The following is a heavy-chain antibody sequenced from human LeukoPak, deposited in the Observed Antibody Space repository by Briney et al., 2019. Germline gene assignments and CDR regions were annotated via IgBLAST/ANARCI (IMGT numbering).Heavy chain of an antibody. CDR1: GFSFGSYA. J-gene: IGHJ3*02. CDR3: VRDRRFPDDVFDI. Sequence: GGSLRLSCAASGFSFGSYAMSWVRQAPGKGLEWVSAISSRSDGTWNVDSVRGRFTIPRDNSKNTLYLQMNSLRAEDTALYYCVRDRRFPDDVFDIWGQGTMVTVSS. D-gene: IGHD2-21*01. V-gene: IGHV3-23*01. CDR2: ISSRSDGT.